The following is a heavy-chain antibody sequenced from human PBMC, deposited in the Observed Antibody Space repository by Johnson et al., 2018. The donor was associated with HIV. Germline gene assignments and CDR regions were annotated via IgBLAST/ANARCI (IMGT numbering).Heavy chain of an antibody. CDR3: AKDWSVLEWLSLHAFDI. Sequence: VQLVESGGGVIQPGRSLRLSCAASAFTFRTYSMHWVRQAPGKGLEWVSNISRSGSTIYHADSVKGRFTISRDNSKNTLYLQMNSLRAEDTAVYYCAKDWSVLEWLSLHAFDIWGQGTMVTVSS. CDR1: AFTFRTYS. CDR2: ISRSGSTI. D-gene: IGHD3-3*01. V-gene: IGHV3-48*01. J-gene: IGHJ3*02.